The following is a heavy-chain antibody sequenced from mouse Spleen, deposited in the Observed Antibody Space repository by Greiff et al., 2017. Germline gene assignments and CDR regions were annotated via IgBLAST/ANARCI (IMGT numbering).Heavy chain of an antibody. CDR3: AKNSSNDWYFDV. D-gene: IGHD2-5*01. Sequence: QVQLQQPGAELVRPGSSVKLSCKASGYTFTSYWMHWVKQRPIQGLEWIGNIDPSDSETHYNQKFKDKATLTVDKSSSTAYMQLSSLTSEDSAVYYCAKNSSNDWYFDVWGAGTTLTVSS. CDR1: GYTFTSYW. V-gene: IGHV1-52*01. CDR2: IDPSDSET. J-gene: IGHJ1*01.